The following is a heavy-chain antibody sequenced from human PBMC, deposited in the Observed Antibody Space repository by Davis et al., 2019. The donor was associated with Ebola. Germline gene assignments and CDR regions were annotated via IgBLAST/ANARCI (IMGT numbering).Heavy chain of an antibody. CDR1: GFTFSSYA. V-gene: IGHV3-53*04. CDR2: IYSGGST. J-gene: IGHJ4*02. D-gene: IGHD5-24*01. Sequence: GESLKISCAASGFTFSSYAMSWVRQAPGKGLEWVSVIYSGGSTYYADSVKGRFTISRHNSKNTLYLQMNSLRAEDTAVYYCARGRWLHLGPIFDYWGQGTLVTVSS. CDR3: ARGRWLHLGPIFDY.